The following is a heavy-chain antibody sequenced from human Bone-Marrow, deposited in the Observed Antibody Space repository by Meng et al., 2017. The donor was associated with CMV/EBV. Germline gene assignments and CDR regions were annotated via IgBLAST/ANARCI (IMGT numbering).Heavy chain of an antibody. J-gene: IGHJ3*02. V-gene: IGHV4-61*05. Sequence: SETLSLTCTVSSGSISSSTYYWGWIRQPPGEGLEWIGYIYYSGSTNYNPSLKSRVTISVDTSKNQFSLKLSSVTAADTAVYYCARGDSGSHVKYAFDIWGQGTMVTVS. D-gene: IGHD1-26*01. CDR2: IYYSGST. CDR3: ARGDSGSHVKYAFDI. CDR1: SGSISSSTYY.